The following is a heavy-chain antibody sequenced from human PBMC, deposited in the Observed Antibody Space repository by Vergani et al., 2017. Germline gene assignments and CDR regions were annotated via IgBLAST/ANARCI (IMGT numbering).Heavy chain of an antibody. V-gene: IGHV3-7*01. CDR1: GFTFSSYW. CDR3: ARGLRTTGTTPFYYYCYMDV. D-gene: IGHD1-1*01. CDR2: IKQDGSEK. Sequence: EVQLVESGGGLVQPGGSLRLSCAASGFTFSSYWMSWVRQAPGKGLEWVANIKQDGSEKYYVDSVKGRFTISRDNAKNSLYLQMNSLRAEDTAVYYCARGLRTTGTTPFYYYCYMDVWGKGTTVTVSS. J-gene: IGHJ6*03.